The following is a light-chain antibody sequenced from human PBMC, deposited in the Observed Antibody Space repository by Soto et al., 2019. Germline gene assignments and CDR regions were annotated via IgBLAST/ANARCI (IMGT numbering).Light chain of an antibody. Sequence: QSALTQPASVSGSPGQSITISCTGTSIDIGSFTFVSWYQQHPGKVPKLMIFDVNRRPSGVSDRFSGSKSGNTASLTISGLQAEDEGDYYCSSYTSSSTTVFGSGTKLTVL. V-gene: IGLV2-14*03. CDR2: DVN. CDR1: SIDIGSFTF. J-gene: IGLJ1*01. CDR3: SSYTSSSTTV.